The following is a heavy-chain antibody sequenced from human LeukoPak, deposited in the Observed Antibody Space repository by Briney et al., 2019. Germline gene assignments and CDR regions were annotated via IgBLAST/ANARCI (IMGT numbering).Heavy chain of an antibody. V-gene: IGHV3-23*01. CDR2: ISGSGGST. CDR1: GFTFSSYA. Sequence: PGGSLRLSCAASGFTFSSYAMTWVRQAPGKGLEWVSGISGSGGSTYYADSVKGRLTISRDNSKNTLYLQMDSLRAEDTAVYYCAKAYRYYDFWSGWADWGQGTLVTVSS. CDR3: AKAYRYYDFWSGWAD. J-gene: IGHJ4*02. D-gene: IGHD3-3*01.